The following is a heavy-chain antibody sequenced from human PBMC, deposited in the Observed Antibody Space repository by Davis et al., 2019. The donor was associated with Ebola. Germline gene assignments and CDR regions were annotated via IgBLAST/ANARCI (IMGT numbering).Heavy chain of an antibody. Sequence: GGSLRLSCAASGFTFSSYGMHWVRQAPGKGLEWVAVIWYDGSNKYYADSVKGRFTISRDNSKNTLYLPMNSLRAEDTAVYYCAKFAVTTSDISFDYWGQGTLVTVSS. D-gene: IGHD4-11*01. CDR2: IWYDGSNK. V-gene: IGHV3-33*08. CDR3: AKFAVTTSDISFDY. J-gene: IGHJ4*02. CDR1: GFTFSSYG.